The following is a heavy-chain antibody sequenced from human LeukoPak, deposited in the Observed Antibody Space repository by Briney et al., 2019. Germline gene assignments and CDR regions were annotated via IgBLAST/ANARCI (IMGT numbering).Heavy chain of an antibody. CDR3: ARGLYDTLEDAFDI. V-gene: IGHV4-4*07. Sequence: SETLSLTCTVSGGSISYYYWSWVRQPAGKALEWIGHIYSTGSTDFNPSLKSRVTMSVDTSKSQFSLKMSSVTAEDTAVYYCARGLYDTLEDAFDIWGQGTMVTVSS. D-gene: IGHD3-22*01. J-gene: IGHJ3*02. CDR1: GGSISYYY. CDR2: IYSTGST.